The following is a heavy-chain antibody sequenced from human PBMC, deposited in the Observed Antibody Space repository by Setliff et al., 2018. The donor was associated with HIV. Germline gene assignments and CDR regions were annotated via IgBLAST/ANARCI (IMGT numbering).Heavy chain of an antibody. V-gene: IGHV4-39*07. CDR3: ARTPYGEQSHFHY. J-gene: IGHJ4*02. CDR2: INFSGDT. CDR1: GGSISSTTY. D-gene: IGHD4-17*01. Sequence: SETLSLTCTVSGGSISSTTYWGWIRQSPGAGLERIGNINFSGDTYNNPSLKGRVTISLDSSKNQFSLNLTSVTAADTAVYYCARTPYGEQSHFHYWGQGTLVTVSS.